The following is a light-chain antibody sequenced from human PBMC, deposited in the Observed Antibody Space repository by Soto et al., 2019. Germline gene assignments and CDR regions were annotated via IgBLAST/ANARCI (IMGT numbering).Light chain of an antibody. CDR1: SSNIGAGYD. V-gene: IGLV1-40*01. J-gene: IGLJ2*01. CDR2: GNS. CDR3: QSYDSSLSVV. Sequence: QLVLTQPPSVSGAPGQRVTISCTVSSSNIGAGYDVHWYQQLPGTAPKLLIYGNSNRPSGVPDRFSGSKSGTSASLAITGLQAEDEAYYSCQSYDSSLSVVFGGGTKLTVL.